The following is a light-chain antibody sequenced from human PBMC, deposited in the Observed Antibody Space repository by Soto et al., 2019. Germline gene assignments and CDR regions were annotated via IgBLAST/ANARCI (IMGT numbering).Light chain of an antibody. Sequence: DIQMTQSPSSLSASVGDRVTITCRASQSITNYLNWYQQKPGKAPKVLIYAASSSQSGVPSRFSGSGSGTDFTFIISSLQPEDSATYYCQQTYTTPWTFGQGTKV. J-gene: IGKJ1*01. CDR3: QQTYTTPWT. CDR2: AAS. CDR1: QSITNY. V-gene: IGKV1-39*01.